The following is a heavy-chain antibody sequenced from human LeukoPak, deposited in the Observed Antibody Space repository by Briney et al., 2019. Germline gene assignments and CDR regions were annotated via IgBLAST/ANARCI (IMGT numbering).Heavy chain of an antibody. V-gene: IGHV1-69*05. Sequence: SVKVSCKASGGTFSSYAISWVRQAPGQGLEWMGRIIPIFGTANYAQKFQGRVTITTDESTSTAYMELSSLRSEDTAVYYCARERRNYYGSGSYYSPGMNWFDPWGQGTLVTVSS. CDR2: IIPIFGTA. D-gene: IGHD3-10*01. J-gene: IGHJ5*02. CDR1: GGTFSSYA. CDR3: ARERRNYYGSGSYYSPGMNWFDP.